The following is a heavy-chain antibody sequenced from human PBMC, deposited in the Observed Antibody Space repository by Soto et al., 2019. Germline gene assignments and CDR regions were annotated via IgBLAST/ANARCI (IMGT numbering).Heavy chain of an antibody. V-gene: IGHV3-23*01. CDR1: GVPFGSYA. CDR3: AKDQDSIAAAGTYPHYYYYGMDV. Sequence: GSRRLSCAGSGVPFGSYARSGVRQAAGKGLEGVSAISGSGGSTYYADSVKGRFTVSRDNSQNTLYLQMNSLRAEDTAVYCCAKDQDSIAAAGTYPHYYYYGMDVWGQGTTVTVSS. D-gene: IGHD6-13*01. J-gene: IGHJ6*02. CDR2: ISGSGGST.